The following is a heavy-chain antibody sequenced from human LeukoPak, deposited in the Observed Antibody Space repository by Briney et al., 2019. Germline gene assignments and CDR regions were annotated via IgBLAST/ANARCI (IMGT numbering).Heavy chain of an antibody. V-gene: IGHV3-30*02. CDR2: LRYDGSNK. CDR1: GFTFNTFG. CDR3: ARDPGIWYFDY. D-gene: IGHD6-13*01. Sequence: GGSLRLSCAASGFTFNTFGMHWVRQAPGKGLEWVAFLRYDGSNKFYADSVRGRFTISRDNSDSTVYLQMNSLRAEDTAVYYCARDPGIWYFDYWGQGTLVTVSS. J-gene: IGHJ4*02.